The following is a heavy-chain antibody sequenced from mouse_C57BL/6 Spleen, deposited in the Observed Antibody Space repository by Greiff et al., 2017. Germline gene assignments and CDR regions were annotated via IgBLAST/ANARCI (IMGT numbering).Heavy chain of an antibody. V-gene: IGHV1-50*01. Sequence: VQLQQPGAELVKPGASVKLSCKASGYTFTSYWMQWVKQRPGQGLEWIGEIDPSDSYTNYNQKFKGKATLTVDTSSSTAYMQLSSLTSEDSAVYYCARRGITTVVATGDYWGQGTTLTVSS. D-gene: IGHD1-1*01. J-gene: IGHJ2*01. CDR3: ARRGITTVVATGDY. CDR1: GYTFTSYW. CDR2: IDPSDSYT.